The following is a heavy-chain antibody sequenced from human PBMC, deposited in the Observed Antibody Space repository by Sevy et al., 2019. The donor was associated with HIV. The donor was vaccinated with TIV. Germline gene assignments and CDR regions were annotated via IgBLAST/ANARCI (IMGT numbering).Heavy chain of an antibody. CDR3: AKALDIVVVVAATDFDY. Sequence: GGSLRLSCAASGFTFSSYAMSWVRQAPGKGLEWVSAISGSGGSTYYADSVKGRFPISRDNSKNTLYLQMNSLRAEDTAVYYCAKALDIVVVVAATDFDYWGQGTLVTVSS. J-gene: IGHJ4*02. CDR2: ISGSGGST. D-gene: IGHD2-15*01. CDR1: GFTFSSYA. V-gene: IGHV3-23*01.